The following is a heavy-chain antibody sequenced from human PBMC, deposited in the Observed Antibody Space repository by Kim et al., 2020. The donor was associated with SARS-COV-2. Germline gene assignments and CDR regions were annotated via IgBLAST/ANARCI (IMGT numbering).Heavy chain of an antibody. CDR1: GGSISSSNW. J-gene: IGHJ4*02. Sequence: SETLSLTCAVSGGSISSSNWWSWVRQPPGKGLEWIGEIYHSGSTNYNPSLKSRVTISVDKSKNQFSLKLSSVTAADTAVYYCARGDTMVQGVIITSGFDYWGQGTLVTVSS. CDR2: IYHSGST. D-gene: IGHD3-10*01. V-gene: IGHV4-4*02. CDR3: ARGDTMVQGVIITSGFDY.